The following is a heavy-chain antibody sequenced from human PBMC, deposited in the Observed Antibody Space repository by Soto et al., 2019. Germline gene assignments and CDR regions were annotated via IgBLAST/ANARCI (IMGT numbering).Heavy chain of an antibody. D-gene: IGHD2-2*01. CDR2: IGTAGDT. CDR3: ARTLTYCSSTSCHYGMDV. CDR1: GFTFSSYD. Sequence: GGSLRLSCAASGFTFSSYDMHWVRQATGKGLEWVSAIGTAGDTYYPGSVKGRFTISRENAKNSLYLQMNRLRAEDTAVYYCARTLTYCSSTSCHYGMDVWGQGTTVTVSS. J-gene: IGHJ6*02. V-gene: IGHV3-13*01.